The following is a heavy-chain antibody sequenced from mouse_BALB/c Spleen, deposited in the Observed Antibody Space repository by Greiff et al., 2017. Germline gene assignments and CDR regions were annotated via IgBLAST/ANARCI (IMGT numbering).Heavy chain of an antibody. V-gene: IGHV5-12-2*01. D-gene: IGHD3-2*01. CDR1: GFTFSSYT. CDR2: ISNGGGST. CDR3: ARGDSSGYDLAY. J-gene: IGHJ3*01. Sequence: EGKLMESGGGLVQPGGSLKLSCAASGFTFSSYTMSWVRQTPEKRLEWVAYISNGGGSTYYPDTVKGRFTISRDNAKNTLYLQMSSLKSEDTAMYYCARGDSSGYDLAYWGQGTLVTVSA.